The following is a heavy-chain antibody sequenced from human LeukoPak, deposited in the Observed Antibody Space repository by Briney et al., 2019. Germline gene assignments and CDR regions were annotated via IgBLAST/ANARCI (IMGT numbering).Heavy chain of an antibody. D-gene: IGHD6-19*01. CDR2: INHSGST. V-gene: IGHV4-34*01. CDR3: ARQWRDAFDI. Sequence: SETLSLTCAVYGGSFSGYYWSWIRQPPGKGLEWIGEINHSGSTNYNPSLKGRVTISVDTSKNQFSLKLSSVTAADTAVYYCARQWRDAFDIWGQGTMVTVSS. J-gene: IGHJ3*02. CDR1: GGSFSGYY.